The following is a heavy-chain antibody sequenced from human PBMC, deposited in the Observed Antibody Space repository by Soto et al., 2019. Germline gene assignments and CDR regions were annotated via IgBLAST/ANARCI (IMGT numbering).Heavy chain of an antibody. Sequence: GGSLRLSCAASGFTFTRFSMNWVRQAPGKGLGWVSSISSTTNYIYYGDSMKGRFTISRDNAKNSLYLEMNSLRAEDTAVYYCARESEDLTSNFDYWGQGTLVTVSS. CDR1: GFTFTRFS. J-gene: IGHJ4*02. CDR2: ISSTTNYI. CDR3: ARESEDLTSNFDY. V-gene: IGHV3-21*06.